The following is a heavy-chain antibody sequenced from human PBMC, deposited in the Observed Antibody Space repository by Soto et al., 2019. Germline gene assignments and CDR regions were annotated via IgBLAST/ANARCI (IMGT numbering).Heavy chain of an antibody. CDR2: ISGSGGST. Sequence: EVQLLDSGGGLVQPGGSLRLSCAASGFTFSSYAMNWVRQAPGKGLEWVSVISGSGGSTYYGDSVKGRFTISRDNSKNTLYLQMNSLRAEDTAVYYCARRGPGTYFDYWGQGTLVTVSS. D-gene: IGHD6-13*01. J-gene: IGHJ4*02. V-gene: IGHV3-23*01. CDR3: ARRGPGTYFDY. CDR1: GFTFSSYA.